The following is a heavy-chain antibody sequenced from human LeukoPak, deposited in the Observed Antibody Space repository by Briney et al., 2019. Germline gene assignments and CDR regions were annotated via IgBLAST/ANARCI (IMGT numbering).Heavy chain of an antibody. CDR1: GGTFSSYA. D-gene: IGHD3-10*01. CDR3: ARLPIIRGADDY. V-gene: IGHV1-69*04. J-gene: IGHJ4*02. CDR2: IIPILGIA. Sequence: GASVKVSCKASGGTFSSYAISWVRQAPGQGLEWMGRIIPILGIANYAQKFQGRVTITADKSTSTAYMELSSLRSEDTAVYYCARLPIIRGADDYWGQGTLVTVSS.